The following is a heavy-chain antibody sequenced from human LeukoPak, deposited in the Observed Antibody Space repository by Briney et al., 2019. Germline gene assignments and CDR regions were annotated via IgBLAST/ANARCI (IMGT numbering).Heavy chain of an antibody. Sequence: SETLALTCTVSGGSNSNYYWSWIRQPPGKGLECIGYIYYSGSTNYNPSLKSRVTISVDTSKNQFSLKLSSVTATDTAVYYCARHGGYSSPYLHWGQGTLVTVSS. J-gene: IGHJ1*01. CDR3: ARHGGYSSPYLH. D-gene: IGHD6-13*01. CDR2: IYYSGST. CDR1: GGSNSNYY. V-gene: IGHV4-59*08.